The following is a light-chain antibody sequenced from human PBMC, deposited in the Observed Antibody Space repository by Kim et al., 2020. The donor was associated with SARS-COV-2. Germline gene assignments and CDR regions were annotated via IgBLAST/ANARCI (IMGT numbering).Light chain of an antibody. CDR3: SSYIRGSTNYV. CDR1: SIDVGGYKY. V-gene: IGLV2-14*01. CDR2: EVS. Sequence: ITISCTGTSIDVGGYKYVSWYQQHPGKAPKLVIYEVSNRPSGVSNRFSGSKSVNTASLTISGLQAEDEADYYCSSYIRGSTNYVFGTGTKVTVL. J-gene: IGLJ1*01.